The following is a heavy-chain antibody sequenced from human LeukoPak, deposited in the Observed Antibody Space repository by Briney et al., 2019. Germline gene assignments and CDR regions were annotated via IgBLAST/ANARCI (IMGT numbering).Heavy chain of an antibody. D-gene: IGHD6-13*01. J-gene: IGHJ6*04. V-gene: IGHV4-38-2*02. CDR1: GYSISSTYY. Sequence: SETLSLTCTVSGYSISSTYYWGWIRQPPGKGLEWVGSVFHSGSTNYNPSLKSRVTISVDTSKNQFSLKLSSVTAADTAVYYCARLQGIAAAGRDVWGKGTTVTISS. CDR3: ARLQGIAAAGRDV. CDR2: VFHSGST.